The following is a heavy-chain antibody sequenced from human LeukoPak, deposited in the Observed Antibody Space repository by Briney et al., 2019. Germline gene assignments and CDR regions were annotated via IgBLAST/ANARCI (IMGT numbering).Heavy chain of an antibody. CDR3: ATGITGTTFDY. D-gene: IGHD4-17*01. CDR1: GYTFTDYY. Sequence: ASVKVSCKASGYTFTDYYIHWVRQAPGQGLGWMGWINPNSGGTNYAQKFQGRVTMTRDTSISTAYMELSSLRSDDTAVYYCATGITGTTFDYWGQGTLVTVSS. CDR2: INPNSGGT. J-gene: IGHJ4*02. V-gene: IGHV1-2*02.